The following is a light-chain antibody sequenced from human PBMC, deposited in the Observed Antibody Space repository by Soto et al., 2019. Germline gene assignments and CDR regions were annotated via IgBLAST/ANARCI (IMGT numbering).Light chain of an antibody. V-gene: IGLV1-47*01. Sequence: QSVLTQAPSASGTPGQRVTISCSGSSFSIGSNYVYWYQQLPGTAPNLVIFRNDQRPSGIPDRISGSKSGTSASLAISGLRSEDEADYYCSAWDDSLSGYVFGTGTKVTVL. CDR2: RND. CDR1: SFSIGSNY. J-gene: IGLJ1*01. CDR3: SAWDDSLSGYV.